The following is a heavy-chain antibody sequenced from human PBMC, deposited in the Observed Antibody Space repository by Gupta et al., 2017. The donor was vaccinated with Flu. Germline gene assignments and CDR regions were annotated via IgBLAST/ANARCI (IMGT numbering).Heavy chain of an antibody. Sequence: QVQLVESGGGVVQPGKSLRLSCAASGFIFSSYGMHWVRQSPGKGLEWVALIWFDGSNRYYAESVKGRVIISRDNSKNTLDLQINSLTADDKAMYYCVRGGACTRANGYLDSWLDPWGQGTLVPVS. V-gene: IGHV3-33*01. CDR3: VRGGACTRANGYLDSWLDP. J-gene: IGHJ5*02. D-gene: IGHD5-18*01. CDR1: GFIFSSYG. CDR2: IWFDGSNR.